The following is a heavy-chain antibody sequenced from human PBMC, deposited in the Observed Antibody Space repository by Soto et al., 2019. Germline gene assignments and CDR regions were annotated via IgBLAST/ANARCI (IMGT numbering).Heavy chain of an antibody. CDR1: GYTFTSYD. J-gene: IGHJ5*02. V-gene: IGHV1-8*01. Sequence: QVQLVQSGAEVKKPGASVKVSCKASGYTFTSYDINWVRQATGQGLEWMGWMNLNSGNTGYAQKFQGRVTMTRTTSLSTAYMELSSLRSEDTAVYYCASGFYDFWSGYITTGSWFDPWGQGTLVTVSS. D-gene: IGHD3-3*01. CDR2: MNLNSGNT. CDR3: ASGFYDFWSGYITTGSWFDP.